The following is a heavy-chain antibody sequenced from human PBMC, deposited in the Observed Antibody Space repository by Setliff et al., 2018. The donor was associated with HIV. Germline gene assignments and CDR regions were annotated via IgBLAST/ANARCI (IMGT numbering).Heavy chain of an antibody. Sequence: SETLSLTCIVSHGSISSTSHYWGWVRQSPGRRLEWIGSIYYSGRTYYNPSLKSRLTMSVDTSRNQFSLDLTSVTAADTAVYFCVGEIATAARLPNGGGPAPPGYYHNMDVWGKGTTVTVSS. CDR3: VGEIATAARLPNGGGPAPPGYYHNMDV. J-gene: IGHJ6*03. V-gene: IGHV4-39*07. D-gene: IGHD2-8*01. CDR1: HGSISSTSHY. CDR2: IYYSGRT.